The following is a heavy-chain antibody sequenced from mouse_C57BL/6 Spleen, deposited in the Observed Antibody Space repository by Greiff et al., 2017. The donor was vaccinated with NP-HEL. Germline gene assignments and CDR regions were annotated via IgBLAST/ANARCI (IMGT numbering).Heavy chain of an antibody. V-gene: IGHV1-4*01. CDR1: GYTFTSYT. D-gene: IGHD1-1*01. Sequence: VQLQQSGADLARPGASVKMSCKASGYTFTSYTMHWVKQRPGQGLEWIGYINPSSGYTKYNQKFKDKATLTADKSSSTAYMQLSSLTSEDSAVYYCARLGTTVVAGDYFDYWGQGTTLTVSS. CDR3: ARLGTTVVAGDYFDY. CDR2: INPSSGYT. J-gene: IGHJ2*01.